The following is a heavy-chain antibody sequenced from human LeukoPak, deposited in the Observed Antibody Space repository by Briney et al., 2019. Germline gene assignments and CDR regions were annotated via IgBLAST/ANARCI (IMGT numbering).Heavy chain of an antibody. Sequence: ETLSLTCTVSGGSISSYYWSWVRQAPGKGLEWVSVIYSGGSTYYADSVEGRFTISRDNFKNTLYLQMNSLRAEDTAVYYCARVGTMVYFDYWGQGTLVTVSS. D-gene: IGHD1-7*01. V-gene: IGHV3-66*01. J-gene: IGHJ4*02. CDR2: IYSGGST. CDR1: GGSISSYY. CDR3: ARVGTMVYFDY.